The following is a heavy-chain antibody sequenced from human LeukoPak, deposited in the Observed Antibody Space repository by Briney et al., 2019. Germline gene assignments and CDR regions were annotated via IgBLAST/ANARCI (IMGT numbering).Heavy chain of an antibody. CDR2: INHSGST. Sequence: SETLSLTCAVYGGFFSGYYWSWIRQPPGKGLEWIGEINHSGSTNYNPSLKSRVTISVDTSKNQFSLKLSSVTAADTAVYYCARGEYSSSWYGRSHYYYGMDVWGQGTTVTVSS. D-gene: IGHD6-13*01. J-gene: IGHJ6*02. V-gene: IGHV4-34*01. CDR1: GGFFSGYY. CDR3: ARGEYSSSWYGRSHYYYGMDV.